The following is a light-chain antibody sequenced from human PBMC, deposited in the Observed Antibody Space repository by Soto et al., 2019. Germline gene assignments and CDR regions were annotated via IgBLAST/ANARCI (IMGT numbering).Light chain of an antibody. CDR1: QSINSN. J-gene: IGKJ1*01. CDR2: GAF. Sequence: EIVLTQSPITLSLSPGERATLSCRASQSINSNLAWYQQKPGQAPSLLIDGAFTRATGIPARFSGTGSGTEFTLTSSSLQSEDLALYYCQQYNDWPLTFGQGTKVDIK. CDR3: QQYNDWPLT. V-gene: IGKV3-15*01.